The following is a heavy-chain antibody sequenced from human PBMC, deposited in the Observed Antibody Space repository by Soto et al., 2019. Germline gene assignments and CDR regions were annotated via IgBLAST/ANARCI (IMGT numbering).Heavy chain of an antibody. CDR2: MSYDGSNK. CDR1: GFTFSSYA. D-gene: IGHD3-16*01. Sequence: QVQLVESGGGVVQPGRSLRLSCAASGFTFSSYAMHWVRRAPGKGLEWMAVMSYDGSNKYYADSVKGRFTISRDKSKNSLYLQMNSLRPEDAVLYYRARDGGAYWGQGTLVIVSS. J-gene: IGHJ4*02. CDR3: ARDGGAY. V-gene: IGHV3-30-3*01.